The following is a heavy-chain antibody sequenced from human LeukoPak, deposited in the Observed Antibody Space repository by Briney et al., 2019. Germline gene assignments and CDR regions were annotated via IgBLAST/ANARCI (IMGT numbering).Heavy chain of an antibody. V-gene: IGHV3-9*01. CDR2: ISLNSGSI. J-gene: IGHJ4*02. Sequence: GRSLRLSCSASGFTFADSAMHWVRQGPGKGLEWVSGISLNSGSIGYADSVKCRFTISRDNAKNSLYLQMNSLSAEDTALYFCANASSRLPLRPANDNWGQGTWVTVSS. CDR3: ANASSRLPLRPANDN. CDR1: GFTFADSA. D-gene: IGHD6-25*01.